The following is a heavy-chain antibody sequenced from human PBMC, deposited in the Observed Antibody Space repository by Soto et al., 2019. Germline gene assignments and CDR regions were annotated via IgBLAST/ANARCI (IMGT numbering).Heavy chain of an antibody. CDR1: GFTFSSYG. J-gene: IGHJ4*02. CDR2: ISGSGGST. V-gene: IGHV3-23*01. D-gene: IGHD6-13*01. CDR3: AKDSRGQLVPFDY. Sequence: GGSLRLSCAASGFTFSSYGMSWVRQAPGKGLEWVSAISGSGGSTYYADSVKGRFTISRDNSKNTLYLQMNSLRAEDTAVYYCAKDSRGQLVPFDYWGQGTLVTVSS.